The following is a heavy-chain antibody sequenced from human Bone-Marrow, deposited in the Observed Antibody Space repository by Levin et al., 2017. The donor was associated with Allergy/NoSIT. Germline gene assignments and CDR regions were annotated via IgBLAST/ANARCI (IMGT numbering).Heavy chain of an antibody. CDR3: ARDIPPAWYFDL. CDR1: GFTLSSYS. CDR2: ISSSASYI. J-gene: IGHJ2*01. V-gene: IGHV3-21*06. Sequence: PGGSLRLSCAASGFTLSSYSMNWVRQAPGKGLEWVSSISSSASYIYHAESVKGRFTISRDSAKNSLYLQMNSLRAEDTAVYFCARDIPPAWYFDLWGRGTLVTVSS. D-gene: IGHD2-21*01.